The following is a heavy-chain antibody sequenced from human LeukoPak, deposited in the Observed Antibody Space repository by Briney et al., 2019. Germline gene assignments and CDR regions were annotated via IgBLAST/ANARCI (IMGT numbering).Heavy chain of an antibody. V-gene: IGHV5-10-1*01. D-gene: IGHD6-19*01. J-gene: IGHJ5*02. CDR3: ARHASSGWYGGDWFDP. CDR1: GHSFTSYW. Sequence: GESLKISCKGSGHSFTSYWISWVRQMPGKGLEWMGRIDPSDSYTNYSPSFQGHVTISADKSISTAYLQWSSLKASDTAMYYCARHASSGWYGGDWFDPWGQGTLVTVSS. CDR2: IDPSDSYT.